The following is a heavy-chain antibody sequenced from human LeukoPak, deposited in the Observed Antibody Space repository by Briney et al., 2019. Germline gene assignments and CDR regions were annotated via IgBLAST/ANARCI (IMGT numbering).Heavy chain of an antibody. CDR3: ARDFGGIGYCSSTSCFPLDY. Sequence: PGGSLRLSCAASGFTFSSYSTNWVRQAPGKGLEWVSHISSSSSIIYYADSVKGRFTISRDNAKNSLYLQVNSLRAEDTAVYYCARDFGGIGYCSSTSCFPLDYWGQGTLVTVSS. CDR2: ISSSSSII. D-gene: IGHD2-2*01. J-gene: IGHJ4*02. V-gene: IGHV3-48*01. CDR1: GFTFSSYS.